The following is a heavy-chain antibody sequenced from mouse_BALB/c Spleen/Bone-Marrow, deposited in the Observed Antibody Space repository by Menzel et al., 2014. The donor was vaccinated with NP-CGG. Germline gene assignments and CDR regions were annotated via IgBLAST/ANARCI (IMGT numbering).Heavy chain of an antibody. CDR1: GYNFTSYW. Sequence: QVQLQQSGAELVKPGTSVKLSCKASGYNFTSYWINWVKLRPGQGLEWIGDIYPGSGSTNYNEKFKSKATLTVDTSSSTAYMQLSSLASEDSAHYYCARGAWANWDYFDYWGQGTTLTVSS. CDR3: ARGAWANWDYFDY. J-gene: IGHJ2*01. CDR2: IYPGSGST. V-gene: IGHV1-55*01. D-gene: IGHD4-1*01.